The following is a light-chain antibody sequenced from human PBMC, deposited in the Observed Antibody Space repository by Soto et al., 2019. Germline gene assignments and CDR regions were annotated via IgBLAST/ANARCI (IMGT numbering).Light chain of an antibody. J-gene: IGLJ1*01. CDR1: SSDVGGYNS. CDR2: EVM. Sequence: QSALTQPPSASGSPGQSVTISCTGTSSDVGGYNSVSWYQHHPGKAPKLMIYEVMKRPSGVPDRFSGSKSANTASLTVSGLQAEDEADYYCSSYAGSDIYVFGTGTKVTVL. CDR3: SSYAGSDIYV. V-gene: IGLV2-8*01.